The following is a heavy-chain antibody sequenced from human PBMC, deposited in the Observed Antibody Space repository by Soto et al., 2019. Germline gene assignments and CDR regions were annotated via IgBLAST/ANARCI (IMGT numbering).Heavy chain of an antibody. CDR3: ATLRSWSGYTH. V-gene: IGHV1-24*01. CDR2: FDDEDGET. Sequence: QVQLVQSGAEVKKPGASVKVSCKLSGLTLIELSIHWVRQAPGKGLEWMGGFDDEDGETIYAQKFQGRVTMTEDTNTHTAYMELGSLRSEDTALYFCATLRSWSGYTHWGQGTLVTVSS. D-gene: IGHD3-3*01. CDR1: GLTLIELS. J-gene: IGHJ4*02.